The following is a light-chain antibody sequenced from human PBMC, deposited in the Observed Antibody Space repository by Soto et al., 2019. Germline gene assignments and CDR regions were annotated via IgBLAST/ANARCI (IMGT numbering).Light chain of an antibody. V-gene: IGKV3-20*01. Sequence: EIVLTQSPGTLSLSPGERATLSCRASQSVGGSYFAWYQQKPGQAPRLLIYGASSRATGIPDRFSGSGSGTDFTLTISRLEPKDFAVYYCQQYDNWPVTFGGGTKVEIK. CDR3: QQYDNWPVT. CDR2: GAS. J-gene: IGKJ4*01. CDR1: QSVGGSY.